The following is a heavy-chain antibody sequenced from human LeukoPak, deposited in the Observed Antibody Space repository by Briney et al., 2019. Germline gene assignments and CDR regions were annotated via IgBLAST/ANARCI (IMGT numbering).Heavy chain of an antibody. Sequence: ASVKVSCKASGYTFTGYYMHWVRQAPGQGLEWMGWINPNSGGTNYAQKFQGRVAMTRDTPISTAYMELSRLRSDDTAVYYRARVTGNDAFDIWGQGTMVTVSS. D-gene: IGHD3-10*01. CDR2: INPNSGGT. CDR3: ARVTGNDAFDI. J-gene: IGHJ3*02. V-gene: IGHV1-2*02. CDR1: GYTFTGYY.